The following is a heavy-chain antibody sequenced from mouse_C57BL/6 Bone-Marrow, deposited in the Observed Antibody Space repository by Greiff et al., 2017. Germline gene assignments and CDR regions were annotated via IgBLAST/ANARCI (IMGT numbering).Heavy chain of an antibody. CDR1: GYTFTSYW. V-gene: IGHV1-50*01. J-gene: IGHJ3*01. Sequence: VQLQQPGAELVKPGASVKLSCKASGYTFTSYWMQWVKQRPGQGLEWIGEIDPSDSYTNYNQKFKGKATLTVDTSSSTAYMQLSSLTSEDSAVYYCARGGIYYGFAWFAYWGQGTLVTVSA. D-gene: IGHD2-2*01. CDR3: ARGGIYYGFAWFAY. CDR2: IDPSDSYT.